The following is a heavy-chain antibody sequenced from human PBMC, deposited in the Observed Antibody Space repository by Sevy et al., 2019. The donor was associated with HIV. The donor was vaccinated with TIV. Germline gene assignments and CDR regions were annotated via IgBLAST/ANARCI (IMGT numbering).Heavy chain of an antibody. D-gene: IGHD2-2*01. Sequence: GGSLRLSCAASGFTFSNAWISWVRQAPGKGLEWVGRIKSKTDGGTTDYAAPVKGRFTISRDDSKNTLYLQMNSLKTEDTAVYYCTTGYCSSTSCHGGYGMDVWGQGTTVTVSS. J-gene: IGHJ6*02. CDR3: TTGYCSSTSCHGGYGMDV. V-gene: IGHV3-15*01. CDR2: IKSKTDGGTT. CDR1: GFTFSNAW.